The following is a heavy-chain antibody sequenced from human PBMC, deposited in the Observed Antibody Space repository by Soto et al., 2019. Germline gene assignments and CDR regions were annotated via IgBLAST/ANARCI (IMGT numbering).Heavy chain of an antibody. V-gene: IGHV3-23*01. CDR2: ISGSGGST. CDR3: AKDSKYGSGMWYFDY. D-gene: IGHD3-10*01. J-gene: IGHJ4*02. Sequence: GGSLRLSCAASGFTFSSYAMSWVRQAPGKGLEWVSAISGSGGSTYYADSVKGRFTISRDNSKNTLYLQMNSLRAEDTAVYYCAKDSKYGSGMWYFDYWGQGTLVTVSS. CDR1: GFTFSSYA.